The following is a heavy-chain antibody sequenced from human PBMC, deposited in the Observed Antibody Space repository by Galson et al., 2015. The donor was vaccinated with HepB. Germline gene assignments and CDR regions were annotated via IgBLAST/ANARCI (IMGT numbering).Heavy chain of an antibody. CDR2: IYYTGDT. CDR3: ASFVGASPGYY. D-gene: IGHD1-26*01. CDR1: GDSISRGSYC. V-gene: IGHV4-39*01. J-gene: IGHJ4*02. Sequence: TLSLTCTVSGDSISRGSYCWGWIRQPPGKGLEWVGTIYYTGDTYYNPSLKSRVTMSLDTSKNQFSVKLSSVTATDTAVYYCASFVGASPGYYWGQGTLVTVSS.